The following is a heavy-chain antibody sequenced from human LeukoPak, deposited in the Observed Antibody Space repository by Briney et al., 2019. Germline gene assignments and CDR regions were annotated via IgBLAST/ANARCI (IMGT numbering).Heavy chain of an antibody. CDR1: GGTFSSYA. CDR3: ARDQGEYQLLYYYYGMDV. D-gene: IGHD2-2*01. CDR2: IIPILGIA. Sequence: RASVKVSCKASGGTFSSYAISWVRQAPGQGLEWMGRIIPILGIANYAQKFQGRVTITADKSTSTAYMELSSLRSEVTAVYYCARDQGEYQLLYYYYGMDVWGQGTTVTVSS. V-gene: IGHV1-69*04. J-gene: IGHJ6*02.